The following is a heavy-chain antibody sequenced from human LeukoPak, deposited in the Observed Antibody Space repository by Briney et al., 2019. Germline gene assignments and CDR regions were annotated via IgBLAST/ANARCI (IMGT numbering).Heavy chain of an antibody. Sequence: GGSLRLSCAASGFTFSSYGMHWVRQAPGKGLEWVAVIWYGGSNKYYADSVKGRFTISGDNSKNTLYLQMNSLRAEDTAVYYCAKGAHCGGDCSFWYFDLWGRGTLVTVSS. V-gene: IGHV3-30*02. CDR2: IWYGGSNK. CDR1: GFTFSSYG. J-gene: IGHJ2*01. CDR3: AKGAHCGGDCSFWYFDL. D-gene: IGHD2-21*01.